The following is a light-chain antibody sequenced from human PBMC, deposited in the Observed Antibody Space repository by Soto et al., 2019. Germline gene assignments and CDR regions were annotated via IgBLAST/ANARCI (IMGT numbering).Light chain of an antibody. J-gene: IGLJ2*01. V-gene: IGLV2-14*01. CDR1: SSDVGGYNY. CDR3: SSYASSNTQV. CDR2: DVS. Sequence: QSALTQPASVSGSPGQSITVSCIGTSSDVGGYNYVSWYQQHPGKAPKLMIHDVSNRPLGVSNRFSGSKSGNTASLTISGLQAEDEAYYYCSSYASSNTQVFGGGTKVTVL.